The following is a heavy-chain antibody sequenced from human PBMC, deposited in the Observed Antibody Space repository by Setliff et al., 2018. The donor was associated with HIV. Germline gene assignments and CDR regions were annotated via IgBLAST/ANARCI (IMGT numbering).Heavy chain of an antibody. CDR1: GYTFTGYY. V-gene: IGHV1-2*05. J-gene: IGHJ3*02. CDR3: ARETHASFDI. Sequence: ASVKVPCKASGYTFTGYYIHWVRQAPGQGLEWMGRINPNSGGTNYAQKFQGRVTMSRDTSISTVYMELSRLRSDDTVVYYCARETHASFDIWGQGTMVTVSS. CDR2: INPNSGGT.